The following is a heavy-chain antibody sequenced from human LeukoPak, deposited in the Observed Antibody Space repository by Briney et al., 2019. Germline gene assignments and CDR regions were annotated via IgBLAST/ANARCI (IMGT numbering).Heavy chain of an antibody. CDR2: IYYSGST. CDR3: AGEEGAYRDGRDY. V-gene: IGHV4-39*02. CDR1: GGSISSYY. Sequence: SETLSLTCTVSGGSISSYYWGWIRQPPGKGLEWIGSIYYSGSTYYNPSLKSRVSISVDTSKNQFSLKLSSVTAADTAVYYCAGEEGAYRDGRDYWGQGTLVTVSS. J-gene: IGHJ4*02. D-gene: IGHD4-17*01.